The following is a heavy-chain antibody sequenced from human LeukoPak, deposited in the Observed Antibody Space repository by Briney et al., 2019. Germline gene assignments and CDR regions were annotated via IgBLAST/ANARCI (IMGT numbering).Heavy chain of an antibody. CDR1: GFTLSNYD. CDR2: IGTTGDT. D-gene: IGHD3-22*01. J-gene: IGHJ4*02. CDR3: AKGVRKTYYYDSSGCEFDY. V-gene: IGHV3-13*01. Sequence: GGSLRLSCAASGFTLSNYDMHWVRQATGKGLEWVSAIGTTGDTYYPGSVKGRFTISRDNSKNTVYLQMNSLRTEDTAVYYCAKGVRKTYYYDSSGCEFDYWGPGTLVTVSS.